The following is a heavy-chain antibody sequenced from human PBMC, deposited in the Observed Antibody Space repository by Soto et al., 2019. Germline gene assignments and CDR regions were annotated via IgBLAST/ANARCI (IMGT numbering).Heavy chain of an antibody. CDR1: GCSFTSYW. V-gene: IGHV5-10-1*01. CDR2: IDPSDSYS. CDR3: ARQDGYNGAFDY. D-gene: IGHD5-12*01. J-gene: IGHJ4*02. Sequence: PGDSLKMSGKGSGCSFTSYWISWVRQMPGKGLEWMGRIDPSDSYSNYSPSFQGHVTISADKSISTAYLQWGSRKASDTAMYYCARQDGYNGAFDYWRQGTLVTVSS.